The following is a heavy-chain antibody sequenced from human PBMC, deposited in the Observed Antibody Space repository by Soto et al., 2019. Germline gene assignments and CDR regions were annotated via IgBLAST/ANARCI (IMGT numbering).Heavy chain of an antibody. J-gene: IGHJ5*02. V-gene: IGHV4-59*01. CDR1: GGSISSYY. CDR2: IHYSGST. D-gene: IGHD6-25*01. CDR3: ARPHGGSSGWDNWFDP. Sequence: QVQLQESGPGLVKPSETLSLTCTVSGGSISSYYWSWIRQPPGKGLEWIGYIHYSGSTNYNPSLTRRVTISVDTSKTQFSRKLNSVTAADTAVYYCARPHGGSSGWDNWFDPWGQGTLVTVSS.